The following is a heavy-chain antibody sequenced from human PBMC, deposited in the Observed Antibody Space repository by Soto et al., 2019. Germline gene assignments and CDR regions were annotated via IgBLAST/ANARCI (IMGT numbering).Heavy chain of an antibody. CDR2: IYYSGST. CDR1: GGSISSGGYY. D-gene: IGHD3-10*01. V-gene: IGHV4-31*03. J-gene: IGHJ5*02. CDR3: ARCARLGNWFDP. Sequence: PSETLSLTCTVSGGSISSGGYYWSWIRQHPGKGLEWIGYIYYSGSTYYNPSLKSRVTISVDTSKNQFSLKLSSVTAADTAVYYCARCARLGNWFDPWGKGTLVTVSS.